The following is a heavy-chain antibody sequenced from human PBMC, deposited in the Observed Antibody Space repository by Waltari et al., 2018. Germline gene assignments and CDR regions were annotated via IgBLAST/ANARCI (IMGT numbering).Heavy chain of an antibody. CDR2: INIDNDNA. J-gene: IGHJ3*02. CDR1: GYTFTTYP. Sequence: QALLVQSGAEVKTPGASVKVSCKASGYTFTTYPIHWVRQAPGQRLEWMGWINIDNDNAKYSQNFQGRATITSDTSASTAYLELSSLTSEDTALYYCARDRYSGSSSASDIWGQGTMVTVSS. CDR3: ARDRYSGSSSASDI. V-gene: IGHV1-3*04. D-gene: IGHD6-13*01.